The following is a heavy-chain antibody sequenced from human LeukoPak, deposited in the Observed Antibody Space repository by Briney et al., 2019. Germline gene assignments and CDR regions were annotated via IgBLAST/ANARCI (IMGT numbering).Heavy chain of an antibody. CDR1: GYSFSNYW. CDR2: IYPGNSDT. V-gene: IGHV5-51*01. J-gene: IGHJ6*03. CDR3: ARHTWGSGSHPFMDV. D-gene: IGHD3-10*01. Sequence: GESLKISCEGSGYSFSNYWIGWVRQRPRKGLEWMGMIYPGNSDTIYGPSFQGQVTISADQSITTAYLQWSSLKASDTAMYYCARHTWGSGSHPFMDVWGKGTTITVSS.